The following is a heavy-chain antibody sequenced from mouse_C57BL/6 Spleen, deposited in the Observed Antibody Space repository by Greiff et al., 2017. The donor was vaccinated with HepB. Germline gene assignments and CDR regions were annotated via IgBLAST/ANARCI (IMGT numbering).Heavy chain of an antibody. CDR1: GYTFTSYW. CDR3: ARGSNYVRGAMDY. Sequence: QVHVKQPGAELVKPGASVKMSCKASGYTFTSYWITWVKQRPGQGLEWIGDIYPGSGSTNYNEKFKSKATLTVDTSSSTAYMQLSSLTSEDSAVYYCARGSNYVRGAMDYWGQGTSVTVSS. J-gene: IGHJ4*01. CDR2: IYPGSGST. V-gene: IGHV1-55*01. D-gene: IGHD2-5*01.